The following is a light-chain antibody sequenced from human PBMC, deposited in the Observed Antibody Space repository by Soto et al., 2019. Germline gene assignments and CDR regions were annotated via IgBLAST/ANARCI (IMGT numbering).Light chain of an antibody. CDR3: QHQRT. V-gene: IGKV1-5*03. CDR1: QSISSW. CDR2: KAS. J-gene: IGKJ1*01. Sequence: DIQMTQSPSTLSASVGDRVTITCRASQSISSWLAWYQQKPGKAPKLLIYKASSLESGVPSRFSGRGSEPEFTLTSSSLQPDDYETYYCQHQRTFGQGTKVEIK.